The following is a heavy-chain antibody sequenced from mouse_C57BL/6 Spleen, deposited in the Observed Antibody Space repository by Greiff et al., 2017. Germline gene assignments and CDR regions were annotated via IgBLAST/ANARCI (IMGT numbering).Heavy chain of an antibody. CDR2: ISSGSSTI. D-gene: IGHD1-1*01. V-gene: IGHV5-17*01. Sequence: EVKLVESGGGLVKPGGSLKLSCAASGFTFSDYGMHWVRQAPEQGLEWVAYISSGSSTIYYADTVKGRFTISRDNAKNTLFLQMTSLRSEDTAMYYCARGDYGSRDYWGQGTTLTVSS. CDR3: ARGDYGSRDY. J-gene: IGHJ2*01. CDR1: GFTFSDYG.